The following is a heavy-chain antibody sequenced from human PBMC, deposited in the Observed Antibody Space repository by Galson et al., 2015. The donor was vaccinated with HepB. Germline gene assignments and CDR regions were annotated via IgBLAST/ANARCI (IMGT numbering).Heavy chain of an antibody. CDR1: GYSFTSYW. D-gene: IGHD5-18*01. CDR3: ATLTAMVTGSHHAFDI. J-gene: IGHJ3*02. V-gene: IGHV5-51*01. Sequence: QSGAEVKKPGESLKISCKGSGYSFTSYWIGWVRQMPGKGLEWMGIIYPGDSDTRYSPSFQGQVTISADKSISTAYLQWSSLKASDTAMYYCATLTAMVTGSHHAFDIWGQGTMVTVSS. CDR2: IYPGDSDT.